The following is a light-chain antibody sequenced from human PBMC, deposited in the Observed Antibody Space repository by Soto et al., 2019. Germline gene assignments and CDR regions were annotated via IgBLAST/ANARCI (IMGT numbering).Light chain of an antibody. V-gene: IGKV3-15*01. Sequence: EKVLTQSPATLSLSPGETATLSCRASQRVTNNLAWYQWKLGQPPRLLIYGASTRATGIPVRFRGSGSGTEFTLTISSLQSEDSAVYYCQQHHNWPWTFGQGTRVELK. CDR3: QQHHNWPWT. CDR1: QRVTNN. J-gene: IGKJ1*01. CDR2: GAS.